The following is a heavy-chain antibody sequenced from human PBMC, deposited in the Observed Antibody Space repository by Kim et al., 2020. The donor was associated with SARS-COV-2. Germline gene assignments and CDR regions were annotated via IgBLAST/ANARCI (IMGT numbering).Heavy chain of an antibody. J-gene: IGHJ4*02. CDR1: GITFSDYW. Sequence: LSLTCAASGITFSDYWVTWVRQAPGKGLEWVANIKQDGSETNYVDSVRGRFIISRDSAKNSVYLQMNSLRAEDTALYYCASGSAFASGSFYRHFDYWGQGTLVTVSS. CDR3: ASGSAFASGSFYRHFDY. CDR2: IKQDGSET. V-gene: IGHV3-7*01. D-gene: IGHD3-10*01.